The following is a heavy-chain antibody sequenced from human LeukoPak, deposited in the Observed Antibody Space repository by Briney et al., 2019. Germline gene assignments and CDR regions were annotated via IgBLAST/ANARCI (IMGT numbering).Heavy chain of an antibody. V-gene: IGHV4-39*07. J-gene: IGHJ6*03. CDR1: GVSISSSSYY. Sequence: PSETLSLTCTVSGVSISSSSYYWGWIRQPPGKGLEGIGSIYYSGSTYYHPSLKSRVTISVDRSKNQFSLKLSSVTAADTAVYYCARDAGVQESNYDFWSGYLAPYYMDVWGKGTTVTVSS. CDR3: ARDAGVQESNYDFWSGYLAPYYMDV. CDR2: IYYSGST. D-gene: IGHD3-3*01.